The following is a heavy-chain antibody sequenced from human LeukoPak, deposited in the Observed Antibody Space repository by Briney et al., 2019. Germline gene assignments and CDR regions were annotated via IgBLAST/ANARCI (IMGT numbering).Heavy chain of an antibody. V-gene: IGHV4-59*01. Sequence: SETLSLTCTVSGGSISSYYWSWIRQPRGKGLEWIAYLFYSGSTDYNPSLESRVTISVDTSKNQFSLKLRSVTAADTAVYYCATVAVIRGVTYFDYWGHGTLVTVSS. D-gene: IGHD3-10*01. CDR1: GGSISSYY. J-gene: IGHJ4*01. CDR2: LFYSGST. CDR3: ATVAVIRGVTYFDY.